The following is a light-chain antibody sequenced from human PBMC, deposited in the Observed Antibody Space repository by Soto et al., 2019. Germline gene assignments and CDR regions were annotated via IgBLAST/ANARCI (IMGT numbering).Light chain of an antibody. CDR3: QSYNSSLSGWV. CDR1: SSNIGAGYD. Sequence: QSVLTQPPSVSGAPGQRVTISCTGSSSNIGAGYDVHWYQQLPGTAPKLLISGNSNRPSGVPDRFSGSKSGTSASLAITGRQAVDEADYYCQSYNSSLSGWVFGGGTKLTVL. V-gene: IGLV1-40*01. CDR2: GNS. J-gene: IGLJ3*02.